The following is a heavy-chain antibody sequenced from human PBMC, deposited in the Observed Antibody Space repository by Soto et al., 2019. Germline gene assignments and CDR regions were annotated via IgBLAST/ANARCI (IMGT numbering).Heavy chain of an antibody. CDR1: GFTFSSYE. D-gene: IGHD3-10*01. Sequence: EVQLVESGGGLVQPGGSLRLSCAASGFTFSSYEMNWVRQATGKGLEWVSYISSSGSTIYYADSVKGRFTISRDNAKNSLYLQMNSLRAEDTAVYYCAREDLMVRGVNIDYWGQGTLVTVSS. J-gene: IGHJ4*02. V-gene: IGHV3-48*03. CDR2: ISSSGSTI. CDR3: AREDLMVRGVNIDY.